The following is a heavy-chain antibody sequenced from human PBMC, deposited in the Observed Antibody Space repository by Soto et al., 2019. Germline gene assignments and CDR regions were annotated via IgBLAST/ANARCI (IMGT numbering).Heavy chain of an antibody. Sequence: GASVKVSCKASGYTFTSYGISWVRQAPGQGLEWMGWITVYNGNTNYAQKFQGRVTMTTDTSTSTAYMELRSLRSDDTAVYYCARNIERSRDDFWSAYYYYMDVWGKGTTVTVSS. D-gene: IGHD3-3*01. CDR3: ARNIERSRDDFWSAYYYYMDV. CDR1: GYTFTSYG. CDR2: ITVYNGNT. J-gene: IGHJ6*03. V-gene: IGHV1-18*01.